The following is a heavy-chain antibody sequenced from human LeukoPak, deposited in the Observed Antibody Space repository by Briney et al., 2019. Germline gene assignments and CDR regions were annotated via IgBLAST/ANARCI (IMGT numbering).Heavy chain of an antibody. Sequence: PGGSLRLSCAASGFTFDDYAMHWVRQAPGKGLEWVSGISWNSGSIGYADSVKGRFTISRDNAKNSLYLQMNSLRAEDTAAYYCARSPGDRTYFDYWGQGTLVTVSS. D-gene: IGHD3-10*01. CDR2: ISWNSGSI. CDR3: ARSPGDRTYFDY. J-gene: IGHJ4*02. V-gene: IGHV3-9*01. CDR1: GFTFDDYA.